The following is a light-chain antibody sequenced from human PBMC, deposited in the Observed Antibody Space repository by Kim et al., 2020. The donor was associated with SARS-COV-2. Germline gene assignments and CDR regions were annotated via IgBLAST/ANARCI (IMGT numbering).Light chain of an antibody. Sequence: EIVMTQSPATLSVSPGERATLSCRASQSVSNHLAWYQQRPGQAPRLLIYGASTRATGIPARFSGSGSGTDFTLTISTLQSEDFAVYFCQQYSDWPPGDTFGQGTKVELK. CDR1: QSVSNH. CDR2: GAS. V-gene: IGKV3-15*01. J-gene: IGKJ2*01. CDR3: QQYSDWPPGDT.